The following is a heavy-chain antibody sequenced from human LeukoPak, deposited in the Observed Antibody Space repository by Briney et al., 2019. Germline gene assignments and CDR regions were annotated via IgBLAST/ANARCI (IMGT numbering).Heavy chain of an antibody. J-gene: IGHJ4*02. D-gene: IGHD6-13*01. CDR2: ISSRGSYI. CDR1: GFTFSNYN. V-gene: IGHV3-21*01. CDR3: ARGYSSSWYDLYYFDY. Sequence: PGGSLRLSCAASGFTFSNYNINWVRQAPGKGLEWVSSISSRGSYIYYADSVKGRFAISADNAMNSLYLQMNSLRAEDTAVYYCARGYSSSWYDLYYFDYWGQGTLVTVSS.